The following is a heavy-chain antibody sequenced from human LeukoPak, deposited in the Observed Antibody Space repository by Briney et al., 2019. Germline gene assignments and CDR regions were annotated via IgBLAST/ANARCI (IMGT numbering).Heavy chain of an antibody. D-gene: IGHD3-10*01. CDR1: GFTFSNYA. J-gene: IGHJ4*02. Sequence: PGGSLRLSCAASGFTFSNYAMTWVRQAPGKGLEWVSVIYSGGSTYCADSVKGRFTISRDNSKSTLYIQMNSLRAEDTAVYYCARAKPKNMVRGLIMRRESRYYFDYWGQGTLVTVSS. V-gene: IGHV3-53*01. CDR3: ARAKPKNMVRGLIMRRESRYYFDY. CDR2: IYSGGST.